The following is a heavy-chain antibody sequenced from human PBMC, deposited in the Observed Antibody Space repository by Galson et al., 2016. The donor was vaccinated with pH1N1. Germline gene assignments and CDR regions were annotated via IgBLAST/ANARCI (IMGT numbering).Heavy chain of an antibody. CDR2: IRGDGTQI. CDR3: ARDFSPSRYHDGTFYYDAFVI. CDR1: TFTFSRHG. Sequence: SLRLSCAASTFTFSRHGMNWVRQAPGKGLEWVANIRGDGTQIHYVDSVKGRFTISRDNAKNSLFLQMNDLRAGDTAVYYCARDFSPSRYHDGTFYYDAFVIWGQGTMVTVSS. D-gene: IGHD3-16*02. J-gene: IGHJ3*02. V-gene: IGHV3-7*01.